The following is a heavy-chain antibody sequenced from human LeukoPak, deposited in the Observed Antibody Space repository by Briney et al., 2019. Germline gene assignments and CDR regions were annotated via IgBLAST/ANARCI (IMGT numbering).Heavy chain of an antibody. V-gene: IGHV1-18*01. CDR3: ARELVDYRLIMGEFDY. Sequence: GASVKVSCKASGYTFTSYGISWVRQAPGQGLEWMGWISAYNGNTNYAQKLQGRVTMTTDTSTSTAYMELRSLRSDDTAVYYCARELVDYRLIMGEFDYWGQGTLVTVSS. D-gene: IGHD1-26*01. CDR1: GYTFTSYG. CDR2: ISAYNGNT. J-gene: IGHJ4*02.